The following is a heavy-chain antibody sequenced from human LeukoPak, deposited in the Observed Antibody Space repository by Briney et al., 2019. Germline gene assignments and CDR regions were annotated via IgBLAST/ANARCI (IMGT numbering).Heavy chain of an antibody. Sequence: PGGSLRLSCAASGFTFNNFWMTWVRQAPGKGLEWVANIKQDGTEKYYVDSVKGRFTISRDNAKNSLYLQMNSLRAEDTAVYYCARDDYGGNGYDWGQGTLVTVSS. D-gene: IGHD4-23*01. CDR1: GFTFNNFW. CDR3: ARDDYGGNGYD. J-gene: IGHJ1*01. V-gene: IGHV3-7*04. CDR2: IKQDGTEK.